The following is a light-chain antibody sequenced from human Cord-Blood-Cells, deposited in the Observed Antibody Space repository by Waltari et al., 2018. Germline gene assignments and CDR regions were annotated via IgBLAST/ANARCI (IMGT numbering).Light chain of an antibody. CDR3: QQLNSYPR. Sequence: DIQLTQSPSFLSASVGDRVTITCRASQGISSYLAWYQQKPGKAPKLLIYAASTLQSGVPSRFSGSGSGTEFTLTISSLQPEDFATYYCQQLNSYPRFGPGTKVDSK. CDR1: QGISSY. V-gene: IGKV1-9*01. J-gene: IGKJ3*01. CDR2: AAS.